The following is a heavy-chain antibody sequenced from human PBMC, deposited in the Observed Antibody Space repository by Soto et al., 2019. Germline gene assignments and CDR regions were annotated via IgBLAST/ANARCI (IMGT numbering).Heavy chain of an antibody. Sequence: ASETLSLTCTVSGGSISSGGYYWSWIRQHPGKGLEWIGYIYYSGSTYYNPSLKSRVTISVDTSKNQFSLKLSSVTAADTAVYYCAREGRDGYNLDYWGQGTLVTVSS. D-gene: IGHD5-12*01. J-gene: IGHJ4*02. CDR3: AREGRDGYNLDY. CDR1: GGSISSGGYY. CDR2: IYYSGST. V-gene: IGHV4-31*03.